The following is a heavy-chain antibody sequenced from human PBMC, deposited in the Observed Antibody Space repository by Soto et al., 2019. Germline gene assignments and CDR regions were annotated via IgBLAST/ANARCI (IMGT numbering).Heavy chain of an antibody. Sequence: GESLKISCKGSGYSFTSYWIGWVRQMPGKGLEWMGIIYPGDSDTRYSPSFQGQVTISADKSISTAYLQWSSLKASDTAMYYCARRGYSYGENYYYYYGMDVWGQGTTVTVSS. J-gene: IGHJ6*02. CDR3: ARRGYSYGENYYYYYGMDV. D-gene: IGHD5-18*01. CDR1: GYSFTSYW. CDR2: IYPGDSDT. V-gene: IGHV5-51*01.